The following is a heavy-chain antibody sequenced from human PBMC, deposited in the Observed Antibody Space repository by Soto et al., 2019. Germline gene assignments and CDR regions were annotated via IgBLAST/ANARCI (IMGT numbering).Heavy chain of an antibody. Sequence: GGSLRLSCAASGFTVSSNYMSWVRQAPGKGLEWVSGIYSGGTTYYADSVKGRFTISRDNSKNTLYLQMNSLRGEDTAVYYCTRGPSGWYYFDYWGQGTLVTVSS. D-gene: IGHD6-19*01. CDR3: TRGPSGWYYFDY. CDR2: IYSGGTT. J-gene: IGHJ4*02. V-gene: IGHV3-66*01. CDR1: GFTVSSNY.